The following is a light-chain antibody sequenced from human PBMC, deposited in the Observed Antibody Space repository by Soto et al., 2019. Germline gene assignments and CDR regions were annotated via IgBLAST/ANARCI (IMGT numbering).Light chain of an antibody. Sequence: QAVVTQPPSVSGARGQRVTISCTGSSTNIGAGYDVHWYQQLPGTAPKVLIYGNTNRPSGVPDRLYGSRSGTSASLTIIGLQTEDEADYYCQSYYKSLVTWVFGGGTKLTVL. V-gene: IGLV1-40*01. CDR3: QSYYKSLVTWV. CDR2: GNT. CDR1: STNIGAGYD. J-gene: IGLJ3*02.